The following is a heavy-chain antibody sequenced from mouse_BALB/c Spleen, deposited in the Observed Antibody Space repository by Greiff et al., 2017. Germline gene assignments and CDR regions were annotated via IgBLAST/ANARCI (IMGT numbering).Heavy chain of an antibody. Sequence: DVHLVESGGGLVQPGGSLRLSCATSGFTFTDYYMSWVRQPPGKSLELLGFIRNKANGYTTEYSASVKGRFTISRDNSQSILYLQMNTLRAEDSATYYCARVYYGNAMDYWGQGTSVTVSS. CDR3: ARVYYGNAMDY. J-gene: IGHJ4*01. D-gene: IGHD1-1*02. CDR2: IRNKANGYTT. CDR1: GFTFTDYY. V-gene: IGHV7-3*02.